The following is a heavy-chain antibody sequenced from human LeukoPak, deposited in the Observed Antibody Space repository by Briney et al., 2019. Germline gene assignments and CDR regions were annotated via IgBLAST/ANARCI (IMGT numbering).Heavy chain of an antibody. D-gene: IGHD3/OR15-3a*01. CDR3: ASWTVPVSEAFDI. CDR1: GFTFSSYS. J-gene: IGHJ3*02. V-gene: IGHV3-21*01. CDR2: ISSSSSYI. Sequence: PGGSLRLSCAASGFTFSSYSMNWVRQAPGKGLEWVSSISSSSSYIYYADSVKGRFTISRDNAKNSLYLQMNSLRAEDTAVYYCASWTVPVSEAFDIWGQGTMVTVSS.